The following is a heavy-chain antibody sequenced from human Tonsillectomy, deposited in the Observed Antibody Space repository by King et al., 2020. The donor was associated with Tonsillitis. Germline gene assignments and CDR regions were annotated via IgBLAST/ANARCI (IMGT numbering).Heavy chain of an antibody. CDR2: INPGGGDT. CDR1: GYTFTSYY. J-gene: IGHJ5*02. Sequence: VQLVESGAEVKKPGASVKVSCKASGYTFTSYYMHWVRQAPGQGLEWMGMINPGGGDTRYPQKFQGRVTMTRDTSTSTVYMELSSLRSEDTAVYYCATDGDCCGYNWFDPWGQGTLVTVSS. CDR3: ATDGDCCGYNWFDP. V-gene: IGHV1-46*01. D-gene: IGHD2-21*02.